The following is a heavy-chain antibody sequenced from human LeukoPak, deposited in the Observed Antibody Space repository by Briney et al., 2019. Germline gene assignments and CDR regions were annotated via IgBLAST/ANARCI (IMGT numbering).Heavy chain of an antibody. CDR3: ARDGSARPGNNNFYY. CDR2: ISPNSGDT. CDR1: GYGFTGYY. D-gene: IGHD1-26*01. Sequence: ASVKVSCKASGYGFTGYYLHWVRQAPRQGLEWMGWISPNSGDTDYARKFQGRVTMTRDTSITTAYMELSGLTSDDTAVDYCARDGSARPGNNNFYYWGQGTLVTVSS. J-gene: IGHJ4*02. V-gene: IGHV1-2*02.